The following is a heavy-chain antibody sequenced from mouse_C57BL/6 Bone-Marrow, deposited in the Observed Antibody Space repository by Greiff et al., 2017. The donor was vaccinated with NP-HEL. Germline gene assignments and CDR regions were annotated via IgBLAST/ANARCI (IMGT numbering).Heavy chain of an antibody. CDR1: GFTFSDYG. CDR3: ARNDYDDYYAMDY. J-gene: IGHJ4*01. V-gene: IGHV5-17*01. D-gene: IGHD2-4*01. CDR2: ISSGSSTI. Sequence: EVQVVESGGGLVKPGASLKLSCAASGFTFSDYGMHWVRQAPEKGLEWVAYISSGSSTIYYADTVKGRFTISRDNAKNTLFLQMTSLRSEDTAMYYCARNDYDDYYAMDYWGQGTSVTVSS.